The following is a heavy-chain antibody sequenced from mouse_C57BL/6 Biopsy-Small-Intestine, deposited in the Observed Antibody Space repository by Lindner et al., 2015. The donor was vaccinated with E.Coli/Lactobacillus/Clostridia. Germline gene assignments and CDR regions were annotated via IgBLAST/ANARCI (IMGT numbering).Heavy chain of an antibody. CDR2: IYPGDGDT. Sequence: VQLQESGPELVKPGASVRISCKASGYAFSSSWMNWVKQRPGKGLEWIGRIYPGDGDTNYNGKFKGKATLTADKSSSTAYMQLSSLTSEDSAVYFCARGNWFAYWGQGTLVTVSA. CDR1: GYAFSSSW. D-gene: IGHD2-1*01. V-gene: IGHV1-82*01. CDR3: ARGNWFAY. J-gene: IGHJ3*01.